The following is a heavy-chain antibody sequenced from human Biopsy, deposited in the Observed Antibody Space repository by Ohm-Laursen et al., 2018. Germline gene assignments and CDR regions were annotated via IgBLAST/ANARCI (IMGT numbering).Heavy chain of an antibody. D-gene: IGHD3-10*01. J-gene: IGHJ6*02. CDR3: ARGGSGSGYYGMDV. Sequence: SVKVSCKASGDTFNKYGIFWVRQAPGQRLEWMGRIIPIVDIVNYAQRFQGRVTMTADKSTSTAYLDLSSLISEDTVVYYCARGGSGSGYYGMDVWGQGTTGTVSS. V-gene: IGHV1-69*04. CDR2: IIPIVDIV. CDR1: GDTFNKYG.